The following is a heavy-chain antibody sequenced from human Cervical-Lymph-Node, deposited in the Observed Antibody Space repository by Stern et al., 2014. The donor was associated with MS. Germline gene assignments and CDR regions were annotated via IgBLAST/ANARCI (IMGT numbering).Heavy chain of an antibody. CDR1: GDSVSTNY. Sequence: VQLVESGPGLVKPSETLSLTCNVSGDSVSTNYWSWIRQPPGRGLEWIGHIVYSGSTDYNPSLKSRVTISVDTSKNQFSLKLTSVTAEDTAVYYCARDGYGSGTYGWFDPWGQGTLVTVSS. CDR2: IVYSGST. CDR3: ARDGYGSGTYGWFDP. J-gene: IGHJ5*02. D-gene: IGHD3-10*01. V-gene: IGHV4-59*02.